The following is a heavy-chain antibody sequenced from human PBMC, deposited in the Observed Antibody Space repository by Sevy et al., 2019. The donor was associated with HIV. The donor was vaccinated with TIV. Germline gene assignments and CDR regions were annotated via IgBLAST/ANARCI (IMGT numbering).Heavy chain of an antibody. D-gene: IGHD2-15*01. V-gene: IGHV3-30-3*01. J-gene: IGHJ4*02. Sequence: GGSLRLSCAASGFALSNYYAMHWVRQAPGKGLEWVALISYDGSDKYYADSVKGRFTISRDNAKNSLYLQMNSLRVEDTAVYYCARALYSSDSNWGQRTLVTVSS. CDR3: ARALYSSDSN. CDR2: ISYDGSDK. CDR1: GFALSNYYA.